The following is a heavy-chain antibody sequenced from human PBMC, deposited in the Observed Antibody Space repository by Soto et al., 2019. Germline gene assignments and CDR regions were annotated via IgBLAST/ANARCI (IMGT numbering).Heavy chain of an antibody. D-gene: IGHD5-12*01. CDR3: AKDLFMRVVAKIEGSPYAMDV. Sequence: GGSLRLSCAASGFTFSSYAMSWVRQAPGKGLEWVSAISGSGGSTYYADSVKGRFTISRDNSKNTLYLQMNSLRAEDTAVYYCAKDLFMRVVAKIEGSPYAMDVWGQGTTVTVSS. CDR2: ISGSGGST. CDR1: GFTFSSYA. V-gene: IGHV3-23*01. J-gene: IGHJ6*02.